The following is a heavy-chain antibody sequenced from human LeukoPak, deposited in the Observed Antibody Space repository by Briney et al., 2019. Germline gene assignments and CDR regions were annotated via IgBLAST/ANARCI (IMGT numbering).Heavy chain of an antibody. CDR1: GYTFTSYY. D-gene: IGHD6-6*01. V-gene: IGHV1-2*06. J-gene: IGHJ4*02. CDR2: INPNSGGT. CDR3: AIQSIVPRPGY. Sequence: AASVKVSCKASGYTFTSYYMHWVRQAPGQGLEWMGRINPNSGGTDYAQKFQGRVTMTRDTSVSTAYMELSRLTSDDTAVYYCAIQSIVPRPGYWGQGTLVTVSS.